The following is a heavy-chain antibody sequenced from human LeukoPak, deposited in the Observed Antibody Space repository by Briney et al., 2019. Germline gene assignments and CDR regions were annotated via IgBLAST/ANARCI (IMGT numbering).Heavy chain of an antibody. CDR1: GLTFSSYS. CDR3: ARDFNTAYDYVWGSYRPFDY. V-gene: IGHV3-48*01. CDR2: ISSSSSTI. J-gene: IGHJ4*02. D-gene: IGHD3-16*02. Sequence: GSLRLSCAASGLTFSSYSMNWVRQAPGKGLEWVSYISSSSSTIYYADSVKGRFTISRDNAKNSLYLQMNSLRAEDTAVYYCARDFNTAYDYVWGSYRPFDYWGQGTLVTVSS.